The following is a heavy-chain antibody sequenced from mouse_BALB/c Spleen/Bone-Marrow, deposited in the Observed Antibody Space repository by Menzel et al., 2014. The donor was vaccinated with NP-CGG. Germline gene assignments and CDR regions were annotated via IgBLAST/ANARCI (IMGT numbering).Heavy chain of an antibody. J-gene: IGHJ2*01. D-gene: IGHD6-1*01. CDR2: IRNKANGYTT. CDR3: ARDYNGYFDF. V-gene: IGHV7-3*02. Sequence: EVQGVESGGGLVQPGGSLRLSCTTSGFTFTNYFMTWVRPPPGKALEWLGFIRNKANGYTTEYNPSVKGRFTISRDNSQGIFYLQMNTLRAVDSAIYYCARDYNGYFDFWGQGTTLTVSS. CDR1: GFTFTNYF.